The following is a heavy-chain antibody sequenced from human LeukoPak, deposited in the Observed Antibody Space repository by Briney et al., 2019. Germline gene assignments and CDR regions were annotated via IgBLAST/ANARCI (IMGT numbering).Heavy chain of an antibody. CDR1: GYSFTSYW. Sequence: GESLKISCKGSGYSFTSYWIGWVRPMPGKGLEWMGIIYPGDSDTRYSPSFQGQVTISADKSISTAYLQWSSLKASDTGMYYCATVRTYGDYAMNYWGQGTLVTVSS. CDR3: ATVRTYGDYAMNY. J-gene: IGHJ4*02. D-gene: IGHD4-17*01. CDR2: IYPGDSDT. V-gene: IGHV5-51*01.